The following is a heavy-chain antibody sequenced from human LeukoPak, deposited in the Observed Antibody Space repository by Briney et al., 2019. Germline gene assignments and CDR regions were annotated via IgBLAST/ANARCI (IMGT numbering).Heavy chain of an antibody. J-gene: IGHJ6*02. CDR2: INHSGST. D-gene: IGHD6-13*01. Sequence: SETLSLTCAVYGGSFSGYYWSWLRQPPGKGLEWIGEINHSGSTNYNPSLKSRVTISVDTSKNQFSLKLSSVTAADTALYYCARGLLAAGYYYYGMDVWGQGTTVTVSS. CDR3: ARGLLAAGYYYYGMDV. V-gene: IGHV4-34*01. CDR1: GGSFSGYY.